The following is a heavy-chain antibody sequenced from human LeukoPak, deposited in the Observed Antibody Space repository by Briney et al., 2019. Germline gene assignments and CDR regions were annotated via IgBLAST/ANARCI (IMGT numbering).Heavy chain of an antibody. CDR3: RAESEYGDHDY. CDR1: GASVSSHY. D-gene: IGHD4/OR15-4a*01. CDR2: IYHSGTT. J-gene: IGHJ4*02. V-gene: IGHV4-59*02. Sequence: TPSETLSLTCAVSGASVSSHYWTWIRQSPGRGLEWIGHIYHSGTTKYNPSLKSRVTISVDTPKSQFSLKLKSVSAADTAVYYCRAESEYGDHDYWGQGTLVIVSS.